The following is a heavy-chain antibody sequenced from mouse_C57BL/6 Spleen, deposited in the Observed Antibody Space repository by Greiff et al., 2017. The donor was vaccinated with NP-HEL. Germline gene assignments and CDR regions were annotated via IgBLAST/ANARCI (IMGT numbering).Heavy chain of an antibody. V-gene: IGHV3-6*01. J-gene: IGHJ2*01. CDR3: ARGFYYYFDY. D-gene: IGHD1-1*01. Sequence: EVQLMESGPGLVKPSQSLSLTCSVTGYSITSGYYWNWIRQFPGNKLEWMGYISYDGSNNYNPSLKNRISITRDTSKNQFFLKLNSVTTEDTATYYCARGFYYYFDYWGQGTTLTVSS. CDR1: GYSITSGYY. CDR2: ISYDGSN.